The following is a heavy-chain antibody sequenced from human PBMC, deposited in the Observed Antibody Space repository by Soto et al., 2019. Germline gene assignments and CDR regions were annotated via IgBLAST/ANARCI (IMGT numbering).Heavy chain of an antibody. Sequence: EVQLVESGGGQVKPGGSLSLSCVASGFTFTSYSMIWVRQAPGKGLEWVASLRSRSNYIYHADSVKGRFTISRDNAKNKGYLQINILRAEDTAVYYCARRDPITSSYAPDRWGQGSLVTVSS. V-gene: IGHV3-21*06. CDR3: ARRDPITSSYAPDR. CDR1: GFTFTSYS. J-gene: IGHJ5*02. D-gene: IGHD3-10*01. CDR2: LRSRSNYI.